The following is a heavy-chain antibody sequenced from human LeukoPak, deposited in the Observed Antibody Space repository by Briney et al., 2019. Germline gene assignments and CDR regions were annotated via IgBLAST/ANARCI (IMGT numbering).Heavy chain of an antibody. D-gene: IGHD2-21*02. J-gene: IGHJ4*02. CDR3: AKGERAYCGGDCYYDY. V-gene: IGHV3-23*01. CDR1: GFTFSSYA. Sequence: GGSLRLSCAASGFTFSSYAMSWVRQAPGKGLEWVSAISGSGGSTYYADSVKGRFTISGDNSKNTLYLQMNSLRAEDTAVYYCAKGERAYCGGDCYYDYWGQGTLVTVSS. CDR2: ISGSGGST.